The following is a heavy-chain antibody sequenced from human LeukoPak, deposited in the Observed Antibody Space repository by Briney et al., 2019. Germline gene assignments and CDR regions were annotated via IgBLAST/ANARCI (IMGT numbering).Heavy chain of an antibody. CDR1: GGSFSGYY. CDR3: ARGRTTMVRDNWFDP. D-gene: IGHD3-10*01. Sequence: SETLSLTCAVYGGSFSGYYWSWIRQPPGKGLEWIGEINHSGSTNYNPSLKSRVTISVDTSKNQFSLKLTYVTAADTAVYYCARGRTTMVRDNWFDPWGQGTLVTVSS. V-gene: IGHV4-34*01. CDR2: INHSGST. J-gene: IGHJ5*02.